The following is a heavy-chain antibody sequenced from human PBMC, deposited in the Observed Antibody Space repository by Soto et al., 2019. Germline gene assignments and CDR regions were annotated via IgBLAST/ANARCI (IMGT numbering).Heavy chain of an antibody. D-gene: IGHD6-13*01. J-gene: IGHJ4*02. CDR3: ARDLGQQLVDY. V-gene: IGHV1-18*01. Sequence: VSCKASGYTFTSYGISWVRQAPGQGLEWMGWISAYNGNKKYAQKLQGRVTMTTDTSTSTAYMELRSLRSDDTAVYYCARDLGQQLVDYWGQGTLVTVSS. CDR2: ISAYNGNK. CDR1: GYTFTSYG.